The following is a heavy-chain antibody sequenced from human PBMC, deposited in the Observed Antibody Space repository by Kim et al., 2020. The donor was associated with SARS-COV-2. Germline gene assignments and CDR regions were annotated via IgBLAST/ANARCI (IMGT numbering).Heavy chain of an antibody. V-gene: IGHV3-23*01. CDR3: AKSGAGGGWPRPFYY. D-gene: IGHD6-19*01. J-gene: IGHJ4*01. CDR1: GFNFDNFA. Sequence: GGSLRLSRAAFGFNFDNFAMSWVRQAPGKGLEWISAISGSGGNTHYADSVKGRFTISRDNSKSMLFLHMSSLTADDTAVYYFAKSGAGGGWPRPFYYWG. CDR2: ISGSGGNT.